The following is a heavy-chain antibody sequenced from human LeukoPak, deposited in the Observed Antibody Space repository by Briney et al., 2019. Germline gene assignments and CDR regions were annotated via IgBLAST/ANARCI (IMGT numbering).Heavy chain of an antibody. V-gene: IGHV3-9*01. J-gene: IGHJ4*02. Sequence: GRSLRLSCAASGFTFDYYAMHWVRQAPGKGLEWVSGINWNSGTIDYADSVKGRFTISRDNAKNSLYLQMNSLGSEDTALYYCAKGTSGSYFRSFDYWGQGTLVTVSS. D-gene: IGHD1-26*01. CDR3: AKGTSGSYFRSFDY. CDR2: INWNSGTI. CDR1: GFTFDYYA.